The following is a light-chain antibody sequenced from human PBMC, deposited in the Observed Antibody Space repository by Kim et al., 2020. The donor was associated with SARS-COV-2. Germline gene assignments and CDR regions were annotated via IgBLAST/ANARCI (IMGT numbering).Light chain of an antibody. CDR2: GAS. CDR1: QNIRNS. Sequence: DIQMTQSPPSLSASVGDRVTITCRASQNIRNSLAWFQQKPGKAPKSLIYGASTLQSGVPSRFSGGGSGTDFTLTISSLQPEDFAIYFCCHDSGYPITFGQGTRLEI. CDR3: CHDSGYPIT. J-gene: IGKJ5*01. V-gene: IGKV1-16*01.